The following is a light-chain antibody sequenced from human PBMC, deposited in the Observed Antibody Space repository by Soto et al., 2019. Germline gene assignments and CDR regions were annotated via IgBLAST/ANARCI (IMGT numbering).Light chain of an antibody. CDR3: QQSYSTPPT. CDR1: QSISSY. V-gene: IGKV1-39*01. CDR2: AAS. Sequence: DIQMTQSPSSLSASVGGRVTITCRASQSISSYLNWYQQKPGKAPKLLIYAASSLQSGGPSRFSGSGSGTDFTLTISSLQPEDFATYYCQQSYSTPPTFGQGTKVDIK. J-gene: IGKJ1*01.